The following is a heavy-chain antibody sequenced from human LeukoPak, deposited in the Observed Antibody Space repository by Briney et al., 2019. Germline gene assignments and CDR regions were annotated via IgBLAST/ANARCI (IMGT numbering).Heavy chain of an antibody. CDR2: IHQSEVT. Sequence: PSETLSLTCAVFGGSFSGRYWSWVRQPPGKGLEWIGQIHQSEVTSYNPSLGSRVTMSVDTSKKQVSLYLTSVTAADTAVYFCAQHGDFYFDTWGRGTLVTVSS. D-gene: IGHD3/OR15-3a*01. V-gene: IGHV4-34*01. J-gene: IGHJ2*01. CDR3: AQHGDFYFDT. CDR1: GGSFSGRY.